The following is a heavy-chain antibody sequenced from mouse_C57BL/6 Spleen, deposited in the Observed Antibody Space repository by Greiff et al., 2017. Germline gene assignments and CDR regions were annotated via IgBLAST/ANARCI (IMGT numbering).Heavy chain of an antibody. Sequence: QVQLQQSGAELVRPGTSVKVSCKASGYAFTNYLIEWVKQRPGQGLEWIGVINPGRGGTNYNEKFKGKATLTADKSSSTAYMQLSSLTSEDSAVYFCARGSPGDYWGQGTTLTVSS. CDR3: ARGSPGDY. J-gene: IGHJ2*01. CDR2: INPGRGGT. V-gene: IGHV1-54*01. CDR1: GYAFTNYL. D-gene: IGHD4-1*01.